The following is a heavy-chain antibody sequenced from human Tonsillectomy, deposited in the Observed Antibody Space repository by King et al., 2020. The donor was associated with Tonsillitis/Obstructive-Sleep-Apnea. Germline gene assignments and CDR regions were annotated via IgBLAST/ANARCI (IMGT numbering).Heavy chain of an antibody. J-gene: IGHJ5*02. Sequence: QLQESGPGLVKPSETLSLTCTVSGGSISSSSYYWGWIRQPPGKGLEWIGSIYYSGSTYYNPSLKSRVTISVDTSKNHFSLKLSSVTAADTAVYYCARLGYDFWSGYPSNWFDPWGQGTLVTVSS. D-gene: IGHD3-3*01. CDR2: IYYSGST. CDR1: GGSISSSSYY. V-gene: IGHV4-39*01. CDR3: ARLGYDFWSGYPSNWFDP.